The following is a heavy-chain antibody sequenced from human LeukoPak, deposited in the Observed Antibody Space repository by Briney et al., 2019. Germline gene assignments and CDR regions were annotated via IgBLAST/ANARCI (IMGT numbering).Heavy chain of an antibody. V-gene: IGHV3-48*03. D-gene: IGHD3-10*01. J-gene: IGHJ4*02. Sequence: PGGSLRLSCSASGFTFSTYKMHRVRQAPAKGLEWVSYISSSGDTIFYADSVKGRFTISRDNAKDPLFLQMNTLRAEDTAVYYCAREGSYFFDYWGQGTLVTVSS. CDR3: AREGSYFFDY. CDR1: GFTFSTYK. CDR2: ISSSGDTI.